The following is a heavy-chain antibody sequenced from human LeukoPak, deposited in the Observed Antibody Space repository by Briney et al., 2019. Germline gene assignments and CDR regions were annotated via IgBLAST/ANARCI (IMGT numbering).Heavy chain of an antibody. J-gene: IGHJ6*03. Sequence: MSSETLSLTCTVSGGSINGYFWSWIRQPPGKGLEWIGYLYNSGSTNYNPSLKSRVTISVDTSKNQFSLKLSSVAAADTAVYYCAEGVRQPLSMDVWGKGTTVTVSS. CDR2: LYNSGST. V-gene: IGHV4-59*01. CDR1: GGSINGYF. D-gene: IGHD3-10*01. CDR3: AEGVRQPLSMDV.